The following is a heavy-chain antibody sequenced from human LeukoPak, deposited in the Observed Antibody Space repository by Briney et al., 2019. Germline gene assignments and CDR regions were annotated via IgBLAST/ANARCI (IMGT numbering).Heavy chain of an antibody. CDR2: ISSSGSTI. J-gene: IGHJ6*03. D-gene: IGHD6-6*01. CDR1: GFTFSDYY. CDR3: ARVNVAARLFMGDWYYMDV. Sequence: GGSLRLSCAASGFTFSDYYMSWIRQAPGKGLEWVSYISSSGSTIYYADSVKGRFTISRDNAKNSLYLQMNSLRAEDTAVYYCARVNVAARLFMGDWYYMDVWGKGTTVTVSS. V-gene: IGHV3-11*04.